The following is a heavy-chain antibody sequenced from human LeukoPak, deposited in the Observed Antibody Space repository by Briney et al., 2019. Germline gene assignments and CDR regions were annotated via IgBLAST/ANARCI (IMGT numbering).Heavy chain of an antibody. CDR1: GGSISSYY. D-gene: IGHD3-10*01. Sequence: PSETLSLTCTVSGGSISSYYWSWIRQPPGKGLEWIGYIYYSGSTKYNPSLKSRVTISVVTSNNQFSLKLNSVTAADTAVYYCARHGGFYFDYWGQGSLVTVSS. CDR3: ARHGGFYFDY. CDR2: IYYSGST. V-gene: IGHV4-59*08. J-gene: IGHJ4*02.